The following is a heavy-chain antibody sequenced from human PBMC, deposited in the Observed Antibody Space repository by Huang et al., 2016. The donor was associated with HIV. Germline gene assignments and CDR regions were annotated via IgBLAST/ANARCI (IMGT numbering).Heavy chain of an antibody. CDR3: AGAAAGTSYYYYYYMDV. Sequence: QVQLQQWGAGLLKPSETLSLTCAVYGGSFSGYYWSWSRQPPGKGLEWIGEINHSGSTNYNPSLKSRVTISVDTSKNQCSLKLSSVTAADTAVYYCAGAAAGTSYYYYYYMDVWGKGTTVTVSS. V-gene: IGHV4-34*01. J-gene: IGHJ6*03. CDR2: INHSGST. CDR1: GGSFSGYY. D-gene: IGHD6-13*01.